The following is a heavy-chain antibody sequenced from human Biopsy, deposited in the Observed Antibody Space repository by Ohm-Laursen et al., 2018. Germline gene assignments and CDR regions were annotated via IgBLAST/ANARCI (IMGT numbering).Heavy chain of an antibody. Sequence: SSVKVSCKSPGGTFSSYGVNWVRQAPGQGLEWLGGNIPILGTGNYAQKFQDRVTVAADTSTSTATMELRSLRSDDTAVYYCATKLTGYFHHWGQGTLVIVSS. J-gene: IGHJ1*01. V-gene: IGHV1-69*06. D-gene: IGHD3-9*01. CDR2: NIPILGTG. CDR1: GGTFSSYG. CDR3: ATKLTGYFHH.